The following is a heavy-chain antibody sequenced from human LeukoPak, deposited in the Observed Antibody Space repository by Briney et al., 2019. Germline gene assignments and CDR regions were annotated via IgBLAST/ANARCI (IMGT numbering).Heavy chain of an antibody. D-gene: IGHD5-12*01. CDR2: IYYSGST. CDR1: GGSISTYY. J-gene: IGHJ4*02. V-gene: IGHV4-59*01. Sequence: PSETLSLTCTVSGGSISTYYWSWIRQPPGQGLEWIGYIYYSGSTNYNPSLKSRVTISVDTSKNQFSLKLTSVTAEDTAFYYCARGGYSGYDLDYWGQGTLVTVSS. CDR3: ARGGYSGYDLDY.